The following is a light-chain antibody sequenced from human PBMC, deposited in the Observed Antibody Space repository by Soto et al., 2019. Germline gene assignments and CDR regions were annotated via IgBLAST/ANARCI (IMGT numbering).Light chain of an antibody. CDR3: QQYGSSPWT. V-gene: IGKV3-20*01. Sequence: EIVLTQSPGTLSFSPVERAALSFRASQSVSSSYLAWYQQKPGQAPRLLIYGESSRATGIPERFSGSGSGTDFTLTISRLEPEDFAVYYCQQYGSSPWTFGQGTKVDIK. J-gene: IGKJ1*01. CDR1: QSVSSSY. CDR2: GES.